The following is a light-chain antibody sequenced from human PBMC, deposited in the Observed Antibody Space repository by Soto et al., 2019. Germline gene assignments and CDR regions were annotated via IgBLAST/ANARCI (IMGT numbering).Light chain of an antibody. J-gene: IGKJ2*02. V-gene: IGKV1-39*01. Sequence: DIQMTQSPSALSASVGDRVTITCRASQTISTYLNWYQQKPGKAPKLLMYAASTLQSGVPSRFSGSGSGTDFTLTISSLQPEDFATYYCQQSLGIPCTFGQGTRLEIK. CDR1: QTISTY. CDR2: AAS. CDR3: QQSLGIPCT.